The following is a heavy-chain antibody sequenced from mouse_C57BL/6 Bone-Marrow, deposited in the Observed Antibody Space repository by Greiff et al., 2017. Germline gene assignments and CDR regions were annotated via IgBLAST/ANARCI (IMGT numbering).Heavy chain of an antibody. J-gene: IGHJ1*03. CDR2: IYPGDGDT. V-gene: IGHV1-82*01. CDR3: ARSGDYDGYYGGYFDV. Sequence: LVESGPELVKPGASVKISCKASGYAFSSSWMNWVKQRPGKGLAWIGRIYPGDGDTNYNGKFKGKATLTADKSSSTAYMQLSSLTSEDSAVYFCARSGDYDGYYGGYFDVWGTGTTVTVSS. D-gene: IGHD2-3*01. CDR1: GYAFSSSW.